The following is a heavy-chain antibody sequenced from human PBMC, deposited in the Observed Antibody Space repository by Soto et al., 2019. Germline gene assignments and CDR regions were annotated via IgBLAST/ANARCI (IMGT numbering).Heavy chain of an antibody. J-gene: IGHJ4*02. D-gene: IGHD3-22*01. CDR3: ERDNFEPSGYSFDY. Sequence: ARVKVSCKASGDPFTSDGITWVREAPGRGLEWMGWISAYNGDTIYAQELQGRVTMTTDTSTNTAYMDLRSVRSGHTAVNYCERDNFEPSGYSFDYWGQGTLVTVSS. CDR1: GDPFTSDG. V-gene: IGHV1-18*01. CDR2: ISAYNGDT.